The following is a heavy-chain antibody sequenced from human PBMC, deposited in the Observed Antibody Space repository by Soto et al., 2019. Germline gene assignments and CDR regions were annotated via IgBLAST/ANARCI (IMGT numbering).Heavy chain of an antibody. Sequence: ASVKVSCKASGYSFTAYGIHWVRQAPGQRLEWMGWINAAIGEIKFSQKFQGRVTISRDTSARTAYMELSGLRSEDTAVYYCARLEGGYFYNYGMDVWGQGTTVTVSS. V-gene: IGHV1-3*01. CDR3: ARLEGGYFYNYGMDV. D-gene: IGHD3-16*01. CDR2: INAAIGEI. CDR1: GYSFTAYG. J-gene: IGHJ6*02.